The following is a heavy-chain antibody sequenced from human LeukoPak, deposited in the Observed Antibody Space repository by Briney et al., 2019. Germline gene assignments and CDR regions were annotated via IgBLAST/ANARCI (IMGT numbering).Heavy chain of an antibody. V-gene: IGHV4-31*03. CDR1: GGSISSGGYY. J-gene: IGHJ6*02. Sequence: SETLSLTCTVSGGSISSGGYYWSWIRQHPGKGLEWIGYIYYSGSTYYNPSLKSRVIISVDTSKNHFSLKLSSVTAADTAVYYCARDGGPGYCSSTSCYFWESLYGSGSSYYYYGMDVWGQGTTVTVSS. CDR2: IYYSGST. D-gene: IGHD2-2*01. CDR3: ARDGGPGYCSSTSCYFWESLYGSGSSYYYYGMDV.